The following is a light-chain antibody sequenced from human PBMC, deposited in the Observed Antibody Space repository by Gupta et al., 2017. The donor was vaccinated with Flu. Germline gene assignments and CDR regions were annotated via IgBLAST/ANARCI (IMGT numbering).Light chain of an antibody. J-gene: IGKJ3*01. Sequence: EIELTQSPATLSVSPGEGATLSCRASQTISVNLAWYQQKPGQAPRLLIYGASTRATGISARFSGSGSGTEFTLTISSLQSEDFAVYYCQQYNNWPFFTFGPGTKVDI. CDR1: QTISVN. CDR2: GAS. V-gene: IGKV3-15*01. CDR3: QQYNNWPFFT.